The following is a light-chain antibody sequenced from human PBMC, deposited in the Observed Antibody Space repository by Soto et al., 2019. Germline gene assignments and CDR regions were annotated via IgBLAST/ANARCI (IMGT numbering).Light chain of an antibody. CDR2: EVS. V-gene: IGLV2-23*02. J-gene: IGLJ1*01. CDR1: RRDVGSYNL. Sequence: QSALTQPASVSGSPGQSITISCTGTRRDVGSYNLVSWYQQHPGKAPKLMIYEVSKRPSGVSNRFSGSKSGNTASLTISGLQAEDEADYYCCSYAGSSTSVFGTGTKLTVL. CDR3: CSYAGSSTSV.